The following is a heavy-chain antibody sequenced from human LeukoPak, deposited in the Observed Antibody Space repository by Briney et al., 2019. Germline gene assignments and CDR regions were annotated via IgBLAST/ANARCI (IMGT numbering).Heavy chain of an antibody. J-gene: IGHJ5*02. CDR3: ATLVQVRHEALGWFDP. Sequence: ASVKVSCKASGGTFSSYAISWVRQAPGQGLEWMGGIIPIFGTANYAQKFQGRVTITADESTSTAYMELSSLRSEDTAVYYCATLVQVRHEALGWFDPWGQGTLVTVSS. CDR1: GGTFSSYA. CDR2: IIPIFGTA. V-gene: IGHV1-69*01. D-gene: IGHD3-10*01.